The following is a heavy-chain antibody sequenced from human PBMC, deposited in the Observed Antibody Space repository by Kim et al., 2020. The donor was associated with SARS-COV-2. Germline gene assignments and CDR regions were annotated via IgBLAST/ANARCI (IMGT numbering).Heavy chain of an antibody. CDR1: GFTFSSYG. CDR2: IWYDGSNT. CDR3: ARDDGTGGGDIGFDP. Sequence: GGSLRLSCAASGFTFSSYGMHWVRQAPGKGLEWVAVIWYDGSNTYYADSVKGRFTISRDNSKNTLYLQMNSLRAEDTAVYYCARDDGTGGGDIGFDPWGQGTLVTVSS. J-gene: IGHJ5*02. V-gene: IGHV3-33*01. D-gene: IGHD5-12*01.